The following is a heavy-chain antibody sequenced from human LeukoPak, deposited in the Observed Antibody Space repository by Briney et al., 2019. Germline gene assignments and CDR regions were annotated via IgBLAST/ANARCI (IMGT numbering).Heavy chain of an antibody. CDR1: GYTFTSYY. V-gene: IGHV1-46*01. CDR2: INPSGGSI. Sequence: ASVKVSCKASGYTFTSYYMHWVRQAPGQGLEWMGIINPSGGSISYAQKFQGRVTMTRDTSTSTVYMELSSLRSEDTAVYYCAREPPYCGGDCYSGPFDYWGQGTLVTVSS. J-gene: IGHJ4*02. CDR3: AREPPYCGGDCYSGPFDY. D-gene: IGHD2-21*02.